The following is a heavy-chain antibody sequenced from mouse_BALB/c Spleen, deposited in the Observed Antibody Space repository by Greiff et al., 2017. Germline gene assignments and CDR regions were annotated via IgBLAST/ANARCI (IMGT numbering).Heavy chain of an antibody. D-gene: IGHD1-1*01. CDR3: ARNYYGSSWYFDV. CDR1: GFSLTSYG. V-gene: IGHV2-2*02. Sequence: QVQLKQSGPGLVQPSQSLSITCTVSGFSLTSYGVHWVRQSPGTGLEWLGVIWSGGSTDYNAAFISRLSISKDNSKSQVFFKMNSLQANDTAIYYCARNYYGSSWYFDVWGAGTTVTVSS. J-gene: IGHJ1*01. CDR2: IWSGGST.